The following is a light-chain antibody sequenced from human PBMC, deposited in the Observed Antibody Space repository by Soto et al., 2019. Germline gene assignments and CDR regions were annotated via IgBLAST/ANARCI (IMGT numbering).Light chain of an antibody. CDR3: QQRSNWPPRFT. V-gene: IGKV3-11*01. CDR1: QSVSNY. J-gene: IGKJ3*01. Sequence: EIVLTQSPATLSLSPGERATLSCRASQSVSNYLAWYQQKPGQAPRLLIYDASNRATGIPARFSGSGSGTAFTLTISSLEPEDFAVYYCQQRSNWPPRFTFGPGTKVDIK. CDR2: DAS.